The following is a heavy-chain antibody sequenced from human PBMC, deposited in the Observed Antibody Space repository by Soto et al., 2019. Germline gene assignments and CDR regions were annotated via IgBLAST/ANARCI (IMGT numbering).Heavy chain of an antibody. CDR1: GYTFTGYY. Sequence: GASVKVSCKASGYTFTGYYMHWVRQAPGQGLEWMGWINPNSGGTNYAQKFQGWVTMTRDTSISTAYMELSRLRSDDTAVYYCAREGGGMIGAFDIWGQGTMVTVSS. V-gene: IGHV1-2*04. CDR3: AREGGGMIGAFDI. CDR2: INPNSGGT. D-gene: IGHD3-22*01. J-gene: IGHJ3*02.